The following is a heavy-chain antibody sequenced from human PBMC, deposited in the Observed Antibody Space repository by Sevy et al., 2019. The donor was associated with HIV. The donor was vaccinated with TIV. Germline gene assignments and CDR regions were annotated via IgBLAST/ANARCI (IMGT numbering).Heavy chain of an antibody. J-gene: IGHJ4*02. V-gene: IGHV3-48*02. Sequence: GGSLRLSCAASGFTFSSYSMNWVRQAPGKGLEWVSSISGSGSTIYYADSVKGRFTISRDNAKNSLYLQMNSLRDEDTAVYYCARDRVNILATSSDYWGQGTLVTVSS. D-gene: IGHD5-12*01. CDR3: ARDRVNILATSSDY. CDR1: GFTFSSYS. CDR2: ISGSGSTI.